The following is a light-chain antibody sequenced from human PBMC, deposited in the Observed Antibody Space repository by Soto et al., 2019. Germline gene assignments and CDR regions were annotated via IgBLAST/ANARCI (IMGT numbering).Light chain of an antibody. Sequence: QSVLTQPASVSGSPGQSITISCTGTSGDIGSYNRVSWYQQHPGKAPKLIIYEVTDRPSGVSNRFSGSKSGNTASLTISGRQAEDEAEYYCSSYTNLKPRACVFGTGTKLTVL. CDR1: SGDIGSYNR. CDR3: SSYTNLKPRACV. V-gene: IGLV2-14*01. J-gene: IGLJ1*01. CDR2: EVT.